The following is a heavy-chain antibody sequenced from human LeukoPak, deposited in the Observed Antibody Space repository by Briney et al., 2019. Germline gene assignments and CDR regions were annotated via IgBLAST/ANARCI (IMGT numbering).Heavy chain of an antibody. Sequence: GGSLRLSCAASGFTFNKSWMTWVRRAPGKGLEWVGRIKSKAAGGTTDYAAPVQGRFTISRDDSENTLYLQMNSLKTEDAAVYYCIVGGSYYTYWGRGTLVTVSS. V-gene: IGHV3-15*01. J-gene: IGHJ4*02. CDR3: IVGGSYYTY. CDR2: IKSKAAGGTT. CDR1: GFTFNKSW. D-gene: IGHD3-10*01.